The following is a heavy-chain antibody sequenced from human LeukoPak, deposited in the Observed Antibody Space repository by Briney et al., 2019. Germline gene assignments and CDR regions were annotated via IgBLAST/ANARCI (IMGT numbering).Heavy chain of an antibody. V-gene: IGHV3-30*01. CDR2: ISKDGSNK. CDR1: GFTFGSYA. D-gene: IGHD5-18*01. CDR3: ARDPTGGYSYGLLDY. Sequence: GGSLRLSCAASGFTFGSYAVHWVRKAPGKGVEWVALISKDGSNKYYADSVKGRFTISRDNSKNTLYLQMNSLRVEDTAMYYCARDPTGGYSYGLLDYWGQGTLVTVSS. J-gene: IGHJ4*02.